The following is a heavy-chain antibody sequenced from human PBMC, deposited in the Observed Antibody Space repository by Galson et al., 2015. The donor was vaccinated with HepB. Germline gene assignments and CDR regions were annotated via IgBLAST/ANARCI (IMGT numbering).Heavy chain of an antibody. Sequence: PALVKPTQTLTLTCTFSGFSFSTSGMCVTWIRQPPGKALEWLARLHWDDDRYYSTSLKTRLTISKDTSKNQVVLAMTNMDPVDTATYYCARTNLLSYVMDVWGQGTTVTVSS. CDR1: GFSFSTSGMC. CDR3: ARTNLLSYVMDV. J-gene: IGHJ6*02. D-gene: IGHD1-26*01. CDR2: LHWDDDR. V-gene: IGHV2-70*11.